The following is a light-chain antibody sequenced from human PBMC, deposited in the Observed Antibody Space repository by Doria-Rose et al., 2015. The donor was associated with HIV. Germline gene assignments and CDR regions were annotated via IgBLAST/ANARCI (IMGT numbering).Light chain of an antibody. J-gene: IGLJ2*01. V-gene: IGLV3-1*01. Sequence: VVTQPPSVSVSPGQTASITCSGDKLGDKYACWYQQRPGQSPVLIIYQDTKRPSGIPERFSGSNSGNTATLTISGTQALDEADYHCQAWDNNTVVFGGGTKLTVL. CDR2: QDT. CDR1: KLGDKY. CDR3: QAWDNNTVV.